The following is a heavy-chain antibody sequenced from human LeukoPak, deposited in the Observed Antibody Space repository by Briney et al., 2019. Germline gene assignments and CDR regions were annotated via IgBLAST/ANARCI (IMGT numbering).Heavy chain of an antibody. Sequence: PSETLSLTCAVYGGSFSGYYWSWIRQPPGKGLEWLGEINHSGSTNYNPSLKSRVTISVDTSKNQFSLKLSSVTAADTAVYYCARRGIAARYYYYYYMDVWGKGTTVTVSS. V-gene: IGHV4-34*01. CDR2: INHSGST. D-gene: IGHD6-6*01. CDR3: ARRGIAARYYYYYYMDV. CDR1: GGSFSGYY. J-gene: IGHJ6*03.